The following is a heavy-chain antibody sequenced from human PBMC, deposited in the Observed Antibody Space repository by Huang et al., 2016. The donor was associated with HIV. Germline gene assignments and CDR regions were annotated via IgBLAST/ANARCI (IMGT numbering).Heavy chain of an antibody. CDR2: INSDGSST. CDR3: ARDPRIQSWLNFFDY. Sequence: EVQLVESGGGLVQPGGSLRLSCAASGFSISSYWMPWVRQATGKGLVWAARINSDGSSTSYADSVKGRFTISRDNAKNTLYLQMNSLRAEDTAVYYCARDPRIQSWLNFFDYWGQGTLVSVSS. CDR1: GFSISSYW. J-gene: IGHJ4*02. V-gene: IGHV3-74*01. D-gene: IGHD3-22*01.